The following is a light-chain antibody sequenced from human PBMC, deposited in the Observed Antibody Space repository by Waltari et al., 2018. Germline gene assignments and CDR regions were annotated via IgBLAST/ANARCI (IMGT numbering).Light chain of an antibody. J-gene: IGKJ1*01. CDR3: QTFGDSRT. Sequence: EIVLTQSPGTLSLSPGERAILSCRASQSVSGGDVAWYQQKPGQAPRVLIYTTSARATGITDRFSGSGSGTDFTLTISRLEAEDSAVYYCQTFGDSRTFGQGTKVEI. V-gene: IGKV3-20*01. CDR1: QSVSGGD. CDR2: TTS.